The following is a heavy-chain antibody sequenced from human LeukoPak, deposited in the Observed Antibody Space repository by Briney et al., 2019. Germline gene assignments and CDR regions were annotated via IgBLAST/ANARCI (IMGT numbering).Heavy chain of an antibody. CDR3: ARDSSGSMYYFDY. CDR2: INHSGST. D-gene: IGHD3-22*01. J-gene: IGHJ4*02. V-gene: IGHV4-34*01. CDR1: GGSFSGYY. Sequence: SETLSLTCAVYGGSFSGYYWSWIRQPPGKGLEWIGKINHSGSTNYNPSLKSRVTISVDTSKNQFSLKLSSVTAADTAVYYCARDSSGSMYYFDYWGQGTLVTVSS.